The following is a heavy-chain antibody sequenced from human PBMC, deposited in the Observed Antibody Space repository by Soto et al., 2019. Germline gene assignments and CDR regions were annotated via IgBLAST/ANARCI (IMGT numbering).Heavy chain of an antibody. CDR3: AASYGSGYRAFDY. V-gene: IGHV1-69*02. CDR2: INPIVSMS. D-gene: IGHD3-10*01. Sequence: QVQLVQSGTEVKKPGSSVKVSCKASGDTFSFYTINWVRQAPGLGLEWVGRINPIVSMSNYAQKFQGRVSMNADKSTSTAYMELRSLRSDDTAMYFCAASYGSGYRAFDYWGPGALGIVSS. CDR1: GDTFSFYT. J-gene: IGHJ4*02.